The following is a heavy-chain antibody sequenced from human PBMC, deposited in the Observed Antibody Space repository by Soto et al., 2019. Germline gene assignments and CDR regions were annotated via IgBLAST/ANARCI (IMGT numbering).Heavy chain of an antibody. D-gene: IGHD1-1*01. CDR3: ARVYNSLSSYDY. V-gene: IGHV3-74*01. CDR1: GFTFSSYW. CDR2: ISSDGSRT. Sequence: GGSLRLSCAASGFTFSSYWMHWVRQAPGKGLVWVSRISSDGSRTSYADSVKGRFTISRDNAKNTLYLQMNSLRAKDTAIYYCARVYNSLSSYDYWGQGTLVTVSS. J-gene: IGHJ4*02.